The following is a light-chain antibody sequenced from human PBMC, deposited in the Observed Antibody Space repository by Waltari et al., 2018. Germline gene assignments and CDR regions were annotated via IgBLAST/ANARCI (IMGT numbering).Light chain of an antibody. CDR2: EVT. CDR3: CSFAGSYTWV. V-gene: IGLV2-11*01. Sequence: QSALTQPRSVSGSPGQSVTISCPGTRSDLGTYKYAPCYQPHPGKAPKLIIHEVTKRPSGVPDRFSGSKSGNTASLTISGLQAEDEAKYFCCSFAGSYTWVFGGGTELTVL. J-gene: IGLJ3*02. CDR1: RSDLGTYKY.